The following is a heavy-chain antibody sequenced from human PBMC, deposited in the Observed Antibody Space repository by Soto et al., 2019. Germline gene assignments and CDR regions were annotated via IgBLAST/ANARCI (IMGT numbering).Heavy chain of an antibody. D-gene: IGHD3-22*01. CDR3: ARNYYDSSGYWLYGMDV. V-gene: IGHV1-69*06. Sequence: ASVKVSCKASGGTFSSYAISWVRQAPGQGLEWMGGIIPIFGTANYAQKFQGRVTITADKSTSTAYMELSSLRSEDTAVYYCARNYYDSSGYWLYGMDVWGQGTTVTVSS. CDR2: IIPIFGTA. CDR1: GGTFSSYA. J-gene: IGHJ6*02.